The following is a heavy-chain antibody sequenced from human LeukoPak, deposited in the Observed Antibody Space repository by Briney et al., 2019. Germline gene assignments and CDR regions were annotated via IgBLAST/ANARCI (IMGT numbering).Heavy chain of an antibody. CDR3: AKGRDYYDSSPGY. CDR1: GFVFNIHA. CDR2: ISNGY. V-gene: IGHV3-23*05. Sequence: GGSLRLSCEASGFVFNIHAMSWVRQAPGKGLEWVAAISNGYYYADSVKGRFTISRDNSKNTLYLQMNSLRAEDTAVYYCAKGRDYYDSSPGYWGQGTLVTVSS. D-gene: IGHD3-22*01. J-gene: IGHJ4*02.